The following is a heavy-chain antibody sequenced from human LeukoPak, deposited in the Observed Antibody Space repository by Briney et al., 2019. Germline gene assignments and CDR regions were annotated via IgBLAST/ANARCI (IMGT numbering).Heavy chain of an antibody. V-gene: IGHV3-7*01. J-gene: IGHJ4*02. Sequence: GGSLRLSCVASGFTFGNFWMSWVRQAPGKGPEWVANIKEDGSEKYYVDSVRGRFTISRDNAKNSLYLQMNSLRAEDTAVYYCARRFGEWWGQGTLVTVSS. CDR3: ARRFGEW. D-gene: IGHD3-10*01. CDR1: GFTFGNFW. CDR2: IKEDGSEK.